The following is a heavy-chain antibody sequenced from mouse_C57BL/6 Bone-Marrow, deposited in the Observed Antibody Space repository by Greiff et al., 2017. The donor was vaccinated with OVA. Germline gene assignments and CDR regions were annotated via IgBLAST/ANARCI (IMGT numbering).Heavy chain of an antibody. Sequence: QVQLQQSGAELVRPGTSVKMSCKASGYTFTNYWIGWAKQRPGHGLEWIGYIYPGGGYTNYNEKFKGKATLTADKSSSTAYMQFSSLTSEDSAIYYCALRLRRERDAYFDYWGQGTTLTVSS. D-gene: IGHD2-4*01. CDR3: ALRLRRERDAYFDY. CDR1: GYTFTNYW. J-gene: IGHJ2*01. V-gene: IGHV1-63*01. CDR2: IYPGGGYT.